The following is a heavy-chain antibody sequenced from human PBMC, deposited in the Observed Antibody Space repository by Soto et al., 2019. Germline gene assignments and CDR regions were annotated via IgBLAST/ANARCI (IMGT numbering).Heavy chain of an antibody. Sequence: SVKVSCKASGGTFSSHAISWVRQAPGQGLEWMGGIIPIFGTANYAQKFQGRVTITAGESTSTAYMELSSLRSEDTAVYYCARDCRGNCITIFGVVTAADGMDVWGQGTTVTVSS. D-gene: IGHD3-3*01. J-gene: IGHJ6*02. V-gene: IGHV1-69*13. CDR3: ARDCRGNCITIFGVVTAADGMDV. CDR1: GGTFSSHA. CDR2: IIPIFGTA.